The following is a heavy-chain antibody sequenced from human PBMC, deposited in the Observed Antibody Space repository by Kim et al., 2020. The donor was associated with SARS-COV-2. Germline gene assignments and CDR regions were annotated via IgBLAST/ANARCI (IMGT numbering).Heavy chain of an antibody. Sequence: GGSLRLSCAASGFTFSSYWMHWVRQAPGKGLVWVSRINSDGSSTSYADSVKGRFTISRDNAKNTLYLQMNSLRAEDTAVYYCARAGQSGWYYYYYYGMDVWGQGTTVTVSS. CDR3: ARAGQSGWYYYYYYGMDV. CDR2: INSDGSST. J-gene: IGHJ6*02. V-gene: IGHV3-74*01. D-gene: IGHD6-19*01. CDR1: GFTFSSYW.